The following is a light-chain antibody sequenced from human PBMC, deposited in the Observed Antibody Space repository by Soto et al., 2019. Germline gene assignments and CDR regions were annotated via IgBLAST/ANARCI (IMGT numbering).Light chain of an antibody. J-gene: IGKJ5*01. V-gene: IGKV1D-12*01. CDR2: AAS. Sequence: DIQVTQSPSSLSSSVLERVTITCRASQDIAAYLAWYQHKPGRAPELLIHAASSLQSGVPSRFSGSGSGTDFTLTINSLQPEDFATYYCQQAYSFPITFGQGTRLEIK. CDR3: QQAYSFPIT. CDR1: QDIAAY.